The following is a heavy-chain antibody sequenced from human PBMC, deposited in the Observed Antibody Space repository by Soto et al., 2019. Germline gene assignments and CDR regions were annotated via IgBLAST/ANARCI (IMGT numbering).Heavy chain of an antibody. CDR1: GYTFTSYA. CDR2: INTNTGNP. V-gene: IGHV7-4-1*01. J-gene: IGHJ6*02. CDR3: ARTGHYGSGRPDHGDYYYGMDV. Sequence: ASVKVSCKASGYTFTSYAMNWVRQAPGQGLEWMGWINTNTGNPTYAQGFTGRFVFSLDTSVSTAYLQICSLKAEDTAVYYCARTGHYGSGRPDHGDYYYGMDVWGQGTTVTVSS. D-gene: IGHD3-10*01.